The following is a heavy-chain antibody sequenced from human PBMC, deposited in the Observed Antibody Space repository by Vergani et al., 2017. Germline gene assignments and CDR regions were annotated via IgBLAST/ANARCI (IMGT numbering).Heavy chain of an antibody. CDR2: INPNSGGT. Sequence: QVQLVQSGAEVKKPGASVKVSCKASGYTFTGYYMHWVRQAPGQGLEWVGWINPNSGGTNYAQKFQGRVTMTTDTSTSTAYMELRSLRSDDTAVYYCARGPDVYVWGENFDYWGQGTLVTVSS. J-gene: IGHJ4*02. V-gene: IGHV1-2*02. CDR3: ARGPDVYVWGENFDY. CDR1: GYTFTGYY. D-gene: IGHD3-16*01.